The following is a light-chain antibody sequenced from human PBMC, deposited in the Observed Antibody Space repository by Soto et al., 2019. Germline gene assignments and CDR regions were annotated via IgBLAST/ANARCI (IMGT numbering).Light chain of an antibody. CDR3: QQYAGSPRT. CDR1: QSVSSN. J-gene: IGKJ2*01. Sequence: EIVMTQSPATLSVSPGERATLSCRASQSVSSNLAWFQQKPGQAPRLLIYGASTRDTGISARFSGSGSGTEFTLTITRLEHEDSEVYYCQQYAGSPRTFGRGTKVDIK. V-gene: IGKV3-15*01. CDR2: GAS.